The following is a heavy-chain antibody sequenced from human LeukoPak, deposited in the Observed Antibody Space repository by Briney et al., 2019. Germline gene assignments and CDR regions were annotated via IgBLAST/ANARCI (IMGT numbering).Heavy chain of an antibody. V-gene: IGHV1-18*04. J-gene: IGHJ5*02. Sequence: GASVKVSCKASGYDFFSHGTSWVRQAPGQGLEWMGRITTFNGNTHFARKLQGRVILTTDTSTSTAYMELISLRSDDTAVYYCARDRGGDNWFDPWGQGTLVTVSS. D-gene: IGHD3-16*01. CDR3: ARDRGGDNWFDP. CDR1: GYDFFSHG. CDR2: ITTFNGNT.